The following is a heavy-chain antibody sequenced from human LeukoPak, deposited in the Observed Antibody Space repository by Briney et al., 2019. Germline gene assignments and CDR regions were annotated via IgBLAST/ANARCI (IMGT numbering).Heavy chain of an antibody. D-gene: IGHD3-3*01. CDR2: INTNTGNP. CDR1: GYTFTSYA. CDR3: ARGSSYYDFWSGKLPYFDY. Sequence: GASVKVSCKASGYTFTSYAMNWVRQAPGQGLEWVGWINTNTGNPTYAQGFTGRFVFSLDTSVSTAYLQISSLKAEDTAVYYCARGSSYYDFWSGKLPYFDYWGQGTLVTVSS. J-gene: IGHJ4*02. V-gene: IGHV7-4-1*02.